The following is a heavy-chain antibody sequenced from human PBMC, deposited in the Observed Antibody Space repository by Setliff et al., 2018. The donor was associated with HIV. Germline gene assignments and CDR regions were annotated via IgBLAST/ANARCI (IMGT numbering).Heavy chain of an antibody. CDR2: IYYTGST. CDR1: GASVSSGGFY. J-gene: IGHJ4*02. D-gene: IGHD3-3*01. CDR3: ARDGFWSGYIDY. V-gene: IGHV4-30-4*08. Sequence: PSETLSLTCTVSGASVSSGGFYWSWIRQPPGKGLEWIGYIYYTGSTYYNPSHKSRVTISLDTSRNQFSLKLSSVTAADTAVYYCARDGFWSGYIDYWGQGTLVTVSS.